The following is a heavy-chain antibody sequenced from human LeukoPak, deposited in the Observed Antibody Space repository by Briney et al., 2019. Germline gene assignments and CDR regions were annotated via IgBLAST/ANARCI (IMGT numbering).Heavy chain of an antibody. V-gene: IGHV1-18*01. CDR2: ISAYNGNT. CDR3: ARGEGYYGSGSYYLFDY. J-gene: IGHJ4*02. CDR1: GYTFTSYG. Sequence: GASVKASCKASGYTFTSYGISWVRQAPGQGLEWMGWISAYNGNTNYAQKLQGRVTMTTDTSTSTAYMELRSLRSDDTAVYYCARGEGYYGSGSYYLFDYWGQGTLVTVSS. D-gene: IGHD3-10*01.